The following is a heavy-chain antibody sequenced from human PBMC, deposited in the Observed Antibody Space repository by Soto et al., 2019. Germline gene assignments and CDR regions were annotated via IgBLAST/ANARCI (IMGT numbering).Heavy chain of an antibody. CDR1: GGSMSEYF. D-gene: IGHD3-10*01. CDR2: VYYLGST. Sequence: SETLSPTSSVSGGSMSEYFWSWIRKSPERGLEWIGYVYYLGSTDYNPSLKSRVTISVDTSKRQFSLRLSSVTAADAAIYYCARDGYDGSGSPYPAYWGPGIQVTVSS. CDR3: ARDGYDGSGSPYPAY. V-gene: IGHV4-59*01. J-gene: IGHJ4*02.